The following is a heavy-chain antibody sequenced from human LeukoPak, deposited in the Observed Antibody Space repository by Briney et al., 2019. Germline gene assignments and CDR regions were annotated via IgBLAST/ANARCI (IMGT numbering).Heavy chain of an antibody. Sequence: GGSLRLSCAASGFTFSSYSMNWVRQAPGKGLEWVSCISSSSSSYIYYADSVKGRFTISRDNAKNSLYLQMNSLRAEDTAVYYCAKRSHILTGHPFDYWGQGTLVTVSS. V-gene: IGHV3-21*01. J-gene: IGHJ4*02. CDR3: AKRSHILTGHPFDY. CDR2: ISSSSSSYI. CDR1: GFTFSSYS. D-gene: IGHD3-9*01.